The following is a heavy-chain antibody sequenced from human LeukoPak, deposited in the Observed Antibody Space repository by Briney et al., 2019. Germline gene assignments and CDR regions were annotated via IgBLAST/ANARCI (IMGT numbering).Heavy chain of an antibody. CDR2: IYHSGST. CDR1: GFTVSSNY. J-gene: IGHJ4*02. D-gene: IGHD4-17*01. Sequence: GSLRLSCAASGFTVSSNYMSWVRQPPGKGLEWIGEIYHSGSTNYNPSLKSRVTISVDKSKNQFSLKLSSVTAADTAVYYCARCYGDCDYWGQGTLVTVSS. CDR3: ARCYGDCDY. V-gene: IGHV4-4*02.